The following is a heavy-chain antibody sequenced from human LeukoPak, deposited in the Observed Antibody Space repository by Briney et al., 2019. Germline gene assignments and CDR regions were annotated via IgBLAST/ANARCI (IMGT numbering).Heavy chain of an antibody. CDR2: ISGSGGST. J-gene: IGHJ4*02. CDR3: ARDTLEFDY. V-gene: IGHV3-23*01. CDR1: GFTFSSYA. Sequence: GGSLRLSCAASGFTFSSYAMSWVRQAPGKGLEWVSAISGSGGSTYYADSVKGRFTISRDNAKNSLYLQMNSLRAEDTAVYYCARDTLEFDYWGQGTLVTVSS.